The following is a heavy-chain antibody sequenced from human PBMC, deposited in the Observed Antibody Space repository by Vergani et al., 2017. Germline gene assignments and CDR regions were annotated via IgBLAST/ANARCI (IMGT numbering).Heavy chain of an antibody. CDR3: ATADVEYYDSSGYYYCNFDY. Sequence: QVQLVQSGAEVKKPGSSVKVSCKASGGTFSSYAISWVRQAPGQGLEWMGGIIPIFGTANYAQKFQRRVTITADESTSTAYMELSSLRSEDTAVYYCATADVEYYDSSGYYYCNFDYWGQGTLVTVSS. V-gene: IGHV1-69*01. D-gene: IGHD3-22*01. CDR2: IIPIFGTA. CDR1: GGTFSSYA. J-gene: IGHJ4*02.